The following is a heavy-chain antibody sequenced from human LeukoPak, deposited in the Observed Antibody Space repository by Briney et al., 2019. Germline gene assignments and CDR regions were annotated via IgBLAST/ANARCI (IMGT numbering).Heavy chain of an antibody. V-gene: IGHV4-4*07. CDR3: ARSSVTTKPQRYYMDV. Sequence: KASETLSLTCSVSGGSISSHYWSWIRQAAGKGLEWIGRIYTSGSTNYNPSLKSRVTMSVDTSKNQFSLKLSSVTAADTAVYYCARSSVTTKPQRYYMDVWGKGTTVTVSS. CDR2: IYTSGST. D-gene: IGHD3-3*01. CDR1: GGSISSHY. J-gene: IGHJ6*03.